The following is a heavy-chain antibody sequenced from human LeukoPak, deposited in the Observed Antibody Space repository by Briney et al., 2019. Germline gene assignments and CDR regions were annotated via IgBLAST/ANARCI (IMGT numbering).Heavy chain of an antibody. V-gene: IGHV4-61*02. CDR1: CPSITSGRYY. CDR3: ARDLYYYDSSGYYLWGFDI. J-gene: IGHJ3*02. Sequence: ASQTLSLTYTVSCPSITSGRYYSGWLREPAGKGLQWIVRIYTSGGTNYNTSLQSRVTISVDTSKNQFSLMLSSVTAADTAVYYCARDLYYYDSSGYYLWGFDIWGQGTMVTVSS. CDR2: IYTSGGT. D-gene: IGHD3-22*01.